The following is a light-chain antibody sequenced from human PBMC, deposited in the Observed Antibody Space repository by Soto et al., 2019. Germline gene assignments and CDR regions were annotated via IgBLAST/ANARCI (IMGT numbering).Light chain of an antibody. CDR3: QKYDSVPFT. CDR2: EAS. V-gene: IGKV1-27*01. J-gene: IGKJ3*01. Sequence: DIQMTQSPSSLSASLGDRVTFTCRASHDISHFLAWYQQKPGKVPQLLIYEASTLQFGVPSRFSGSGSGTEFSLTISGLQPEDVATYFCQKYDSVPFTFGPGTKVDI. CDR1: HDISHF.